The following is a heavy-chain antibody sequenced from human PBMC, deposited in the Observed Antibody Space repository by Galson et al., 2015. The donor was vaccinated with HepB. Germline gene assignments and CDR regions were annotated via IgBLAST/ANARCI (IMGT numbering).Heavy chain of an antibody. CDR2: INPNSGGT. D-gene: IGHD1-26*01. CDR3: ARDRRSGSYSDAFDI. Sequence: SVKVSCKASGYTLTDYYMHWVRQAPGQGLEWMGRINPNSGGTNYAQKFQGRVTMTRDTSINTAYMEVTRLISDDTVVYYCARDRRSGSYSDAFDIWGQGTRVTVSS. CDR1: GYTLTDYY. V-gene: IGHV1-2*05. J-gene: IGHJ3*02.